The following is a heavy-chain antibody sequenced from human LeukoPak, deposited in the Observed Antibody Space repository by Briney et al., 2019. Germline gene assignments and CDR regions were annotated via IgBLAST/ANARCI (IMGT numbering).Heavy chain of an antibody. CDR3: ARDRGGYSSSVFFDS. D-gene: IGHD6-13*01. V-gene: IGHV3-21*01. Sequence: GGSLRLSCAASGFTFSSYSMNWVRQAPGKGLEWVSSISSSSSYIYYADSVKGRFTISRDNAKNSLYLQMNSLRAEDTAVYYCARDRGGYSSSVFFDSWGQGTLVTVSS. CDR1: GFTFSSYS. J-gene: IGHJ4*02. CDR2: ISSSSSYI.